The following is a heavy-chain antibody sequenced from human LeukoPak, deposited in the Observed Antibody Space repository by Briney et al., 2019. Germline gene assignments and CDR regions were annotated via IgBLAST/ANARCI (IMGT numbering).Heavy chain of an antibody. J-gene: IGHJ4*02. V-gene: IGHV1-24*01. D-gene: IGHD3-22*01. CDR2: FDPEDGET. Sequence: ASVKVSCKVSGYTLTELPMHWVRQAPGKGLEWMGGFDPEDGETIYAQKFQGRVTMTEDTSTDTAYMELSSLRSEDTAVYYCATHPNYYDSSGYYSALDYWGQGTLVTVSS. CDR3: ATHPNYYDSSGYYSALDY. CDR1: GYTLTELP.